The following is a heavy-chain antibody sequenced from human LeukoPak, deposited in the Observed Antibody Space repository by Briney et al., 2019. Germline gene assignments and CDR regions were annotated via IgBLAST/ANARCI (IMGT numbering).Heavy chain of an antibody. D-gene: IGHD3-22*01. CDR1: GYSFSTSW. Sequence: GDSLKISCKAFGYSFSTSWIGWVRQMPGKGLGWMAIIYPHDSSTRYSPSFQGQVTISADKSINTAYLQWTSLKASDTAMYYCARGISYYDRSFDYWGQGTLVTVSS. CDR2: IYPHDSST. CDR3: ARGISYYDRSFDY. V-gene: IGHV5-51*01. J-gene: IGHJ4*02.